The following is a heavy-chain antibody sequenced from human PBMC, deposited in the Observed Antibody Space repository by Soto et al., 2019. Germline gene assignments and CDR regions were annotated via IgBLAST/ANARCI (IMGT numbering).Heavy chain of an antibody. CDR3: ARESASKSGHLWYFDL. V-gene: IGHV3-21*01. CDR2: ISATTTYK. Sequence: EVQVVESGGGLVKPGGSLRLSCTASGFTFDTYTMNWLRQARGRGLEWVSSISATTTYKYYAASVEGRFTISRDNAKNSLYLQTNSLGAEDTAAYYCARESASKSGHLWYFDLWGRGTLVTVSS. CDR1: GFTFDTYT. J-gene: IGHJ2*01. D-gene: IGHD2-8*02.